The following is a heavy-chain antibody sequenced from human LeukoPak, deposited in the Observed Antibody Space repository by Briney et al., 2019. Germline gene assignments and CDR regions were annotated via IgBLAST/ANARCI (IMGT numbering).Heavy chain of an antibody. J-gene: IGHJ3*02. CDR1: GYTGIELS. Sequence: ASVKVSCKLSGYTGIELSMHWVRQVPGKGLEWMGGFDPEDGETKYAQKFQGRVTMTEDTSTDTAYMELSRLTSEDTAVYYCATHTISGVVTYASLIWGRGTLVTVSS. CDR3: ATHTISGVVTYASLI. D-gene: IGHD3-3*01. CDR2: FDPEDGET. V-gene: IGHV1-24*01.